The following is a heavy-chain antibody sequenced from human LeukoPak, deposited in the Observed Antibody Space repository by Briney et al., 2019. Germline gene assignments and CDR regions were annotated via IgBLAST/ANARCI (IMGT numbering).Heavy chain of an antibody. CDR1: EFTVITND. CDR3: ARGVEPLAANTLAY. V-gene: IGHV3-53*01. Sequence: LGGSLRLSCASSEFTVITNDVTGVRPAPGKGLEWVSVLYSDGNTKYADSVQGRFTISRDNSKNTLYLEMNSLLSDDTAVYYCARGVEPLAANTLAYWGQGTLVTVSS. D-gene: IGHD1-14*01. CDR2: LYSDGNT. J-gene: IGHJ4*02.